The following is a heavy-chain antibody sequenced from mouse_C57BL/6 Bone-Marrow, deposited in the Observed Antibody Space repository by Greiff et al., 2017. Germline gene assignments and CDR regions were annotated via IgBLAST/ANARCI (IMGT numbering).Heavy chain of an antibody. D-gene: IGHD1-1*01. CDR3: ARDYYCSRDWFAY. V-gene: IGHV1-69*01. CDR1: GYTFTSYW. Sequence: QVQLQQPGAELVMPGASVKLSCKASGYTFTSYWMHWVKQRPGQGLEWIGEIDPSDSYTNYTQQFKGKSTLTVDKSSSTAYMQLSSLTSGDSAVYYGARDYYCSRDWFAYWGQGTLVTVSA. CDR2: IDPSDSYT. J-gene: IGHJ3*01.